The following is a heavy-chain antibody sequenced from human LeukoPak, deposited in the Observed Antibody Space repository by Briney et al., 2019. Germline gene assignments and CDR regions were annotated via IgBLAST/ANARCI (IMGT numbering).Heavy chain of an antibody. V-gene: IGHV3-21*01. CDR3: VTDYGGSSGAFDI. J-gene: IGHJ3*02. CDR2: ISSSSSDI. CDR1: GFTLSSYA. D-gene: IGHD4-23*01. Sequence: GGSLRLSCTGSGFTLSSYAMNWIRRAPGQGLEWVSSISSSSSDIYYTDSVKGRFTISRDNAKNSLYLQMNSLRAEDTAVYYCVTDYGGSSGAFDIWGQGTMVTVSS.